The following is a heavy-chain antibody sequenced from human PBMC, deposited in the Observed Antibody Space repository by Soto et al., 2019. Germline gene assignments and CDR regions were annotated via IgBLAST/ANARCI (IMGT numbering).Heavy chain of an antibody. CDR3: ARVPHCTNGVCYRYNWFDP. D-gene: IGHD2-8*01. J-gene: IGHJ5*02. V-gene: IGHV1-18*01. Sequence: GASVKVSCKASGYTFTSYGISWVRQAPGQGLEWMGWISAYNGNTNYAQKLQGRVTMTTDTSTSTAYMELRSLRSDDTAVYYCARVPHCTNGVCYRYNWFDPWGQGTLVTVSS. CDR1: GYTFTSYG. CDR2: ISAYNGNT.